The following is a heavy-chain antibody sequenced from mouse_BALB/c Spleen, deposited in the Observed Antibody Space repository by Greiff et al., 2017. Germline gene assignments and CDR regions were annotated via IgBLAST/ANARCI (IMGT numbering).Heavy chain of an antibody. CDR3: TRNYGSSFDY. Sequence: QVHVKQPGAELVKPGASVKLSCKASGYTFTSYYMYWVKQRPGQGLEWIGGINPSNGGTNFNEKFKSKATLTVDKSSSTAYMQLSSLTSEDSAVYYCTRNYGSSFDYWGQGTTLTVSS. CDR2: INPSNGGT. CDR1: GYTFTSYY. V-gene: IGHV1S81*02. D-gene: IGHD1-1*01. J-gene: IGHJ2*01.